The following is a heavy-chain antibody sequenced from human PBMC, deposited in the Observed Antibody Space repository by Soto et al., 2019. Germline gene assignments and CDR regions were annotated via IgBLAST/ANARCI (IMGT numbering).Heavy chain of an antibody. V-gene: IGHV1-69*13. D-gene: IGHD3-16*01. J-gene: IGHJ6*02. CDR2: IIPFFKAT. Sequence: GASVKVSCKASGYTFSSHAISWVRQAPGQGLEWMGGIIPFFKATNYAQKFQGRVTITADDSTSTAYMDLYSLRSEDTAVYYCARDVPLNYYDGTFSYYAMDVWGQGTTVTVSS. CDR3: ARDVPLNYYDGTFSYYAMDV. CDR1: GYTFSSHA.